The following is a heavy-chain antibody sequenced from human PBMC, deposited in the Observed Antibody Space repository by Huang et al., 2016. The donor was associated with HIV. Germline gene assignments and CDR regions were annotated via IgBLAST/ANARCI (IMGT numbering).Heavy chain of an antibody. D-gene: IGHD1-26*01. Sequence: VQLVESGGGVVQPGRSLRLACAASGFRFSTHGLHWVRQAPGKGLEWVAVISYDGSNKYYAHSVKGRFTISRDTSENKVYLQMNSLRHEDTAVYYCAKDGADEEWDIDYWGQGTLVTVSS. CDR1: GFRFSTHG. CDR2: ISYDGSNK. J-gene: IGHJ4*02. V-gene: IGHV3-30*18. CDR3: AKDGADEEWDIDY.